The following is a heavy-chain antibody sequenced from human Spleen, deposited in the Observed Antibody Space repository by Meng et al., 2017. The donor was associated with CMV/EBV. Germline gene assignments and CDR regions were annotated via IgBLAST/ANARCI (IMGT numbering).Heavy chain of an antibody. Sequence: GESLKISCAASGFTFSNAWMSWVRQAPGKGLEWVGRIKSKTDGGTTDYAAPVKGRFTISRDDSKNTLYLQMNSLRAEDTAIYYCAKDFSGDAADLLYDMDVWGHGTTVTVSS. J-gene: IGHJ6*02. D-gene: IGHD2-15*01. V-gene: IGHV3-15*01. CDR3: AKDFSGDAADLLYDMDV. CDR1: GFTFSNAW. CDR2: IKSKTDGGTT.